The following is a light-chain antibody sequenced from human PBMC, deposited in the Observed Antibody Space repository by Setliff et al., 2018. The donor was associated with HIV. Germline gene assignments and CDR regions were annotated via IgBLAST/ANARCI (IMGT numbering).Light chain of an antibody. CDR1: SSDVGSYNL. CDR3: CSYTGSSTYV. Sequence: QSALTQPASVSGSPEQSITISCTGTSSDVGSYNLVSWFQQNPGKAPRFMIYEVSKRPSGVSNRFSGSKSGNTASLTISGLQAEDEADYYCCSYTGSSTYVFGSGTKVTVL. CDR2: EVS. V-gene: IGLV2-23*02. J-gene: IGLJ1*01.